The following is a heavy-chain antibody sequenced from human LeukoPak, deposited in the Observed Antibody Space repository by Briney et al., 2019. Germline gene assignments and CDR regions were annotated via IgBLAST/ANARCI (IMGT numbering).Heavy chain of an antibody. J-gene: IGHJ4*02. CDR1: GFTFSSYA. Sequence: GGSLRLSCAASGFTFSSYAMHWVRQAPGKGLEWVAVISYDGSNKHYADSVKGRFTISRDNSKNTLYLQMNSLRAEDTAVYYCAREGGGSWYLDYWGRGTLVTVSS. CDR3: AREGGGSWYLDY. CDR2: ISYDGSNK. D-gene: IGHD6-13*01. V-gene: IGHV3-30*04.